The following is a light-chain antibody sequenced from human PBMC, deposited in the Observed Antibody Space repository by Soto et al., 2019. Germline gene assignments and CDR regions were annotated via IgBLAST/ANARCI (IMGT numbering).Light chain of an antibody. CDR3: LQYGSSPPYA. CDR1: QSVSSSY. CDR2: GAS. J-gene: IGKJ2*01. Sequence: EIVLTQSPGTLSLSPGERATLSCRASQSVSSSYLAWYQQKPGQAPRLLIYGASSRATGIPDRFSGSGSGTDCTLTSSRVEPEDFAGYDCLQYGSSPPYAFGQGTQLEIK. V-gene: IGKV3-20*01.